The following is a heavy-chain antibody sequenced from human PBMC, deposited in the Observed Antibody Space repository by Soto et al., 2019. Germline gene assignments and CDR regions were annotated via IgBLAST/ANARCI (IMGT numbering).Heavy chain of an antibody. CDR2: TYLRSKWYN. V-gene: IGHV6-1*01. Sequence: QIQLQQSGPGLVKPSQTLSLTCVISGDSVSTNSATWNWIRQSPSRGLEWLGRTYLRSKWYNDYAVSVKSRIAIRPDTSKNLLSLQLSSVTPEDTAVYFCARAAVAFDAFDLWGQGTVVTVSS. D-gene: IGHD2-15*01. J-gene: IGHJ3*01. CDR3: ARAAVAFDAFDL. CDR1: GDSVSTNSAT.